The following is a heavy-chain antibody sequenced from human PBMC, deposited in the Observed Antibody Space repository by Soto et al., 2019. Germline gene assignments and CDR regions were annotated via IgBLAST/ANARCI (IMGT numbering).Heavy chain of an antibody. V-gene: IGHV1-58*01. J-gene: IGHJ4*02. Sequence: GASVKVSCKASGFTFTSSAVQWVLQARGERLEWIGWIVVGSGNTNYAQKFQERVTITRDMSTSTAYMELSSLRSEDTAVYYCAAISTVAGPYFDYWGQGTLVTVSS. CDR2: IVVGSGNT. CDR1: GFTFTSSA. CDR3: AAISTVAGPYFDY. D-gene: IGHD6-19*01.